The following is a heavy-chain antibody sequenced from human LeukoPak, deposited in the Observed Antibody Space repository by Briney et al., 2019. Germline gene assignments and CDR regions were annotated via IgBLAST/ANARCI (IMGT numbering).Heavy chain of an antibody. J-gene: IGHJ4*02. Sequence: GGSLRLSCTASGFTFGDYAMSWVRQAPGKGLEWVSFIRSKAYGGTTEYAASVKGRFAISRDDSKSIAYLQMNSLKTEDTAVYYCTRVSLVAASVFFDYWGQGTLVTVSS. CDR2: IRSKAYGGTT. CDR1: GFTFGDYA. V-gene: IGHV3-49*04. CDR3: TRVSLVAASVFFDY. D-gene: IGHD2-15*01.